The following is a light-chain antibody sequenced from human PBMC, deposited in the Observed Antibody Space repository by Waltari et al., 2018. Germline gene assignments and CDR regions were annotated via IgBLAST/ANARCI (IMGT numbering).Light chain of an antibody. CDR2: GTS. J-gene: IGKJ1*01. Sequence: DIVMTQSPATLYLSPGESATLSCRASQSVRSTFAWFQQKPGQPPRLLIYGTSTRATGIPARFSGSGSGTEFSLTISSLQPEDFATYYCQQYDHWPWTFGQGTRVEAK. CDR1: QSVRST. CDR3: QQYDHWPWT. V-gene: IGKV3D-15*01.